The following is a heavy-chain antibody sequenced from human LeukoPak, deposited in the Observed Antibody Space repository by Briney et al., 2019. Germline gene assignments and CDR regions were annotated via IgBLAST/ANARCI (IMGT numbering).Heavy chain of an antibody. CDR1: GFTFSSYG. Sequence: RGSLRLSCAASGFTFSSYGMHWVRQAPSKGLEWVAVISYDGSNKYYADSVKGRFTISRDNSKNTLYLQMNSLRAEDTAVYYCAKERRGVRTDYWGQGTLVTVSS. CDR2: ISYDGSNK. V-gene: IGHV3-30*18. CDR3: AKERRGVRTDY. J-gene: IGHJ4*02.